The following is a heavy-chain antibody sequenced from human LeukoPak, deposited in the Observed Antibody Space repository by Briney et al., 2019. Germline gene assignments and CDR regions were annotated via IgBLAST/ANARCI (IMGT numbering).Heavy chain of an antibody. D-gene: IGHD6-13*01. CDR3: ARGRLSIAAAGHLLAY. V-gene: IGHV1-2*06. Sequence: ASVKVSCKASGYTFTGDYMHWVRQAPGQGLEWMGRINPNSGGTNYAQKFQGRVTMTRDTSISTAYMELSRLRSDDTAVYYCARGRLSIAAAGHLLAYWGQGTLVTVSS. J-gene: IGHJ4*02. CDR2: INPNSGGT. CDR1: GYTFTGDY.